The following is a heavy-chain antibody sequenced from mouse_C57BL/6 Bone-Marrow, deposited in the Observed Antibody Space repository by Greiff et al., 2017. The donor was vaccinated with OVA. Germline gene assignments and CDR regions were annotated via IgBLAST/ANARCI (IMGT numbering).Heavy chain of an antibody. CDR1: GFNIKDYY. J-gene: IGHJ2*01. CDR3: AIELYYFDY. Sequence: VQLQPSGAELVQPGASVKLSCTASGFNIKDYYLHWVKQRTEQCLEWIGRIDPEDGATTYAPKFQGKATITADTSSNTAYLQLSSLTSEDTAVYYCAIELYYFDYWGQGTTLTVSS. D-gene: IGHD3-3*01. V-gene: IGHV14-2*01. CDR2: IDPEDGAT.